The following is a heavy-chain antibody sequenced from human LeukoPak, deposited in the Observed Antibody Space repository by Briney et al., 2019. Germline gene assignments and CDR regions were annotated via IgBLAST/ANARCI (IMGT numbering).Heavy chain of an antibody. CDR2: ISGSGGST. CDR3: ARGVATSGGNRYFDY. V-gene: IGHV3-23*01. J-gene: IGHJ4*02. D-gene: IGHD4-23*01. CDR1: GFTFSSYA. Sequence: GGSLRLSCAASGFTFSSYAMSWVRQAPGKGLEWVSAISGSGGSTYYADSVKGRFTISRDNAKNSLYLQMNSLRAEDTAVYYCARGVATSGGNRYFDYWGQGTLVTVSS.